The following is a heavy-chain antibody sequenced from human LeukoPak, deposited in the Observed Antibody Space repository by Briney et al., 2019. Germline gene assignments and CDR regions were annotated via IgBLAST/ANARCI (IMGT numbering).Heavy chain of an antibody. CDR2: IWYDGSNK. D-gene: IGHD5-12*01. Sequence: QAGGSLRLSCAASGFTFSSYGMHWVRQAPGKGLEWVAVIWYDGSNKYYADSVKGRFTISRGNSKNTLYLQMNSLRAEDTAVYYCAKDRGYSGYDCFGYWGQGTLVTVSS. V-gene: IGHV3-33*06. J-gene: IGHJ4*02. CDR1: GFTFSSYG. CDR3: AKDRGYSGYDCFGY.